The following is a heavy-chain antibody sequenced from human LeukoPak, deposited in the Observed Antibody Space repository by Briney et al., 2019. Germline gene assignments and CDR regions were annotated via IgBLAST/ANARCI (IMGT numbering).Heavy chain of an antibody. J-gene: IGHJ6*03. CDR3: ARNELNYYYYYMDV. D-gene: IGHD1-1*01. Sequence: GGSLRLSCAASGFNVSSNYMSWVRQAPGRGLEWVSVIYSGGSTYYAASVKGRFTISKDNSTNTLYLQMNSLRAEDTAVYYCARNELNYYYYYMDVWGKGTTVTVSS. CDR1: GFNVSSNY. CDR2: IYSGGST. V-gene: IGHV3-53*01.